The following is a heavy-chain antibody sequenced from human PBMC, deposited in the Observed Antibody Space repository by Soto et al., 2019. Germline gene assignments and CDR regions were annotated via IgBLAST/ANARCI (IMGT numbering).Heavy chain of an antibody. Sequence: EVYLLESGGGLVQPGGSLRLSCEASRFNFTLHSMTWVRQPPGKGLQWVASISGNGDRAFYGDSVKGRFTVSRDNSKNTLSLQLNRLRAVDTAVYDGAKHTSGYYCPPRVPVDEWGQGTLVTASS. J-gene: IGHJ4*02. CDR3: AKHTSGYYCPPRVPVDE. CDR2: ISGNGDRA. CDR1: RFNFTLHS. V-gene: IGHV3-23*01. D-gene: IGHD5-18*01.